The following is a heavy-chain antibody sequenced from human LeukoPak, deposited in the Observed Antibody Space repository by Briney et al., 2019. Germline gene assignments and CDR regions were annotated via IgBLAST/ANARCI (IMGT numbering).Heavy chain of an antibody. V-gene: IGHV3-48*04. Sequence: GGSLRLSCAASGFTFNTYTMNWVRQAPGKGLEWISYLSSGSDSIFYADSVKGRFTISRDNGKNSLYLQMNSLRAEDTAVYYCARLAAPDAFDIWGQGTMVTVSS. D-gene: IGHD6-13*01. CDR2: LSSGSDSI. CDR1: GFTFNTYT. CDR3: ARLAAPDAFDI. J-gene: IGHJ3*02.